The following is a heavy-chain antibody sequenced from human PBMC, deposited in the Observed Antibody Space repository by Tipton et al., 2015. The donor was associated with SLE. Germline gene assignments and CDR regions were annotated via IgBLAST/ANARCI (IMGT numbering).Heavy chain of an antibody. J-gene: IGHJ3*01. V-gene: IGHV4-61*09. Sequence: TLSLTCTVSGGSIPSGSHYWTWIRPPAGKGLEWIGHIYSSGSPNYSPSPRSRATISVDTSKNQFSLRLTSVTAADTAVYYCGGHKTATRASDFWGQGTLGTVSS. CDR1: GGSIPSGSHY. D-gene: IGHD1-1*01. CDR2: IYSSGSP. CDR3: GGHKTATRASDF.